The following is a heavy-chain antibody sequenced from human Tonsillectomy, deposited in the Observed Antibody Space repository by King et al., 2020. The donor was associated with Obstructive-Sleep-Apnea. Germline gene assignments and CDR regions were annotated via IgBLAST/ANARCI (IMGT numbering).Heavy chain of an antibody. D-gene: IGHD6-19*01. CDR2: IYHSWRT. CDR3: ARGSSGWNSDAFDI. CDR1: SGSISSSNW. Sequence: VQLQESGPGLVKPSGTLSLTCAVSSGSISSSNWWSWARQPPGKGLEWIGEIYHSWRTNYNPSLMSRVTISVDKSKNQFFLILSSVTAAATAVYYCARGSSGWNSDAFDIWGQGTMVTVSS. V-gene: IGHV4-4*02. J-gene: IGHJ3*02.